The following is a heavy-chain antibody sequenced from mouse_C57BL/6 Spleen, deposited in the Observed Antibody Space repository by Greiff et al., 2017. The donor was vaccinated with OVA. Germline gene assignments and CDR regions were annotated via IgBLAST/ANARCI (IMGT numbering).Heavy chain of an antibody. V-gene: IGHV5-9*01. CDR2: ISGGGGNT. Sequence: DVKLVESGGGLVKPGGSLKLSCAASGFTFSSYTMSWVRQTPEKRLEWVATISGGGGNTYYPDSVKGRFTISRDNAKNTLYLQMSSLRSEDTALYYCARQPGPMDYWGQGTSVTVSS. CDR3: ARQPGPMDY. CDR1: GFTFSSYT. J-gene: IGHJ4*01.